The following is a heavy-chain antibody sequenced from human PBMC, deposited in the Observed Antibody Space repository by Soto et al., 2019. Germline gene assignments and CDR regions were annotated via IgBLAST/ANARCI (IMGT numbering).Heavy chain of an antibody. CDR3: ARGGVHYYDNSFDF. CDR2: IKQDGSER. V-gene: IGHV3-7*03. Sequence: VKLVESGGGLVQPGGSLRLSCAASGFSLIPYWMSWVRQAPGKGLEWVANIKQDGSERNYVNSVKGRFTISRDNAKNSVYLEMNSLRPEDTAVYYCARGGVHYYDNSFDFWGQGTLVNVSS. CDR1: GFSLIPYW. D-gene: IGHD3-22*01. J-gene: IGHJ4*02.